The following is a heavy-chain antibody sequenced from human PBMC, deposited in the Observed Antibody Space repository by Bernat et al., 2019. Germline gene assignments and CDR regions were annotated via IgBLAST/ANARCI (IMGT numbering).Heavy chain of an antibody. J-gene: IGHJ4*02. Sequence: QVQLVESGGGLVKPGGSLRLSCAASGFTFSDYYMGWVRQAPGKGLEWVSYISNSGSNIYYADSVRGRFTISRDNAKNSLYLQMNSPRAEDTAVYYCARSRPEYYFDYWGQGTLVTVS. V-gene: IGHV3-11*01. CDR2: ISNSGSNI. CDR1: GFTFSDYY. CDR3: ARSRPEYYFDY.